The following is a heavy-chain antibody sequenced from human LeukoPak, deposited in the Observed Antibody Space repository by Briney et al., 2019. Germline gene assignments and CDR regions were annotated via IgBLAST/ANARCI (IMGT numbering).Heavy chain of an antibody. J-gene: IGHJ4*02. CDR3: ARDSLVGSTTPVFDY. Sequence: GSLRLSCAASRFTFGTYSMNWVRQAPGKGLEWVSSIDSTSTYIYYADSVKGRFTISRDNAKNSLYLQMDSLRAEDTAVYYCARDSLVGSTTPVFDYWGQGTLVTVSS. CDR2: IDSTSTYI. V-gene: IGHV3-21*04. CDR1: RFTFGTYS. D-gene: IGHD1-26*01.